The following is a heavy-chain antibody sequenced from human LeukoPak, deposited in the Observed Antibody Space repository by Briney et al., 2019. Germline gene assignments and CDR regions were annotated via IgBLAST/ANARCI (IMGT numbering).Heavy chain of an antibody. CDR1: GVSISSNSYY. J-gene: IGHJ5*02. CDR3: ARHASSGYFPWFDP. Sequence: SETLSLTCTVSGVSISSNSYYWGWIRQPPGKGLEWIGSIYYSGSTYYNPSLKSRVTISVDMSKSQFSLKLSSVTAADTAVYYCARHASSGYFPWFDPWGQGTLVTVSS. CDR2: IYYSGST. D-gene: IGHD3-22*01. V-gene: IGHV4-39*01.